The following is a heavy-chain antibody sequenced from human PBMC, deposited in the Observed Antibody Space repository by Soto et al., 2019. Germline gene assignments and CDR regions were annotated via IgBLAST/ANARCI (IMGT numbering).Heavy chain of an antibody. D-gene: IGHD2-15*01. J-gene: IGHJ6*02. CDR1: GGTFSTYA. V-gene: IGHV1-69*01. Sequence: QVQLVQSGAEVKKPGSSVKVSCKAPGGTFSTYAISWVRQAPGQGLEWMGGVIPIFGTPKYAQKFPGRVTITADESTSTGYMELRSLRSEDTAGDYWARSEGGSSSLDIYYYYYYGMDVWGQGTTVTVSS. CDR2: VIPIFGTP. CDR3: ARSEGGSSSLDIYYYYYYGMDV.